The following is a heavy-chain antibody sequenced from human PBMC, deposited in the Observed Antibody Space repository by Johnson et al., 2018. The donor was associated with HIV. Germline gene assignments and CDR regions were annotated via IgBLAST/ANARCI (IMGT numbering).Heavy chain of an antibody. CDR2: ISYDGSNK. V-gene: IGHV3-30-3*02. J-gene: IGHJ3*02. CDR3: AKRATVVSGSPSDAFDI. Sequence: HVQLVESGGGVVQPGRSLRLSCAASGFTFSSYAMHWVRQAPGKGLEWVAVISYDGSNKYYADSVKGRFTISRDNSKNTLYLQMNSLRAEDTAVYYCAKRATVVSGSPSDAFDIWGQGTMVTVSS. CDR1: GFTFSSYA. D-gene: IGHD4-23*01.